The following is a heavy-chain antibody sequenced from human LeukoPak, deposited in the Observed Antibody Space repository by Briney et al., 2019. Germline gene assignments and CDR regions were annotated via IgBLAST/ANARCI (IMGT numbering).Heavy chain of an antibody. J-gene: IGHJ6*03. CDR2: IKQDGTEK. CDR3: ARDKEAYSVSFYYYYMVV. Sequence: GGSLRLSCAASGFTFTTYWMSWVRQAPGKGLEWVANIKQDGTEKYYVDSVKGRFTISRDNAKNSLYLQMNSLRAEDTAVYYCARDKEAYSVSFYYYYMVVWGKGTTVTVSS. D-gene: IGHD4-11*01. V-gene: IGHV3-7*01. CDR1: GFTFTTYW.